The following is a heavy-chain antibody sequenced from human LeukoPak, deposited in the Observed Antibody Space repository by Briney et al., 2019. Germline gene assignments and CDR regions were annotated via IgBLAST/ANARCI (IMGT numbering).Heavy chain of an antibody. CDR2: IYYSGST. CDR1: GGSISSYY. D-gene: IGHD2-2*02. Sequence: SETLSLTCTVSGGSISSYYWSWIRQPPGKGLEWIGSIYYSGSTYYNPSLKSRVTISVDTSKNQFSLKLSSVTAADTAVYYCARFRRYCSSTSCYNPLDYWGQGTLVTVSS. J-gene: IGHJ4*02. V-gene: IGHV4-39*01. CDR3: ARFRRYCSSTSCYNPLDY.